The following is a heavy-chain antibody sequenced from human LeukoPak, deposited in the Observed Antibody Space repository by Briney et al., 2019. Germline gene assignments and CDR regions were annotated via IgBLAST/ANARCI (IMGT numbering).Heavy chain of an antibody. CDR1: GFSFSDYY. V-gene: IGHV3-11*01. J-gene: IGHJ4*02. CDR3: ARYEGRDGGQDMFGAGALDY. D-gene: IGHD3-10*02. CDR2: ISGYGSTI. Sequence: PGGSLRLSCAASGFSFSDYYMVWIRQVPGKGLEWISYISGYGSTIYYADFAKGRFTNSRDNAKNSLFLQMSSLKAEDTAVYFCARYEGRDGGQDMFGAGALDYWGQGILVAVSS.